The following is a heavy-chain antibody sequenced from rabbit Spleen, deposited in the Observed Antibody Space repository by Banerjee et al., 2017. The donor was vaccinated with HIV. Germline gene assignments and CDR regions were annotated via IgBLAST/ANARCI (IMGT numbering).Heavy chain of an antibody. D-gene: IGHD2-1*01. CDR3: ARGSATMTMVITGFYFNL. V-gene: IGHV1S45*01. CDR1: GFSFSNRYW. CDR2: LWTAGVTT. Sequence: QQQLVESGGGLVKPGASLTLTCTASGFSFSNRYWISWVRQAPGKGLEWIGCLWTAGVTTWYASWARGRFTISKTSSTTVTLQMTSLTAADTATYFCARGSATMTMVITGFYFNLWGPGTLVTVS. J-gene: IGHJ4*01.